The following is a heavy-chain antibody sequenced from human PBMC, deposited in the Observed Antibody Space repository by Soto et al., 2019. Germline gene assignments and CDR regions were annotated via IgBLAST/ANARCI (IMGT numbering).Heavy chain of an antibody. D-gene: IGHD2-15*01. J-gene: IGHJ4*02. CDR1: GFTVSAYW. CDR2: IDRGGTET. CDR3: AREKSVLAAIADY. Sequence: GGSLRLCCAASGFTVSAYWVTWVCMTPGKGLERVANIDRGGTETHYVDSVKGRFTISRDNSEDTLYLQRNTLRAEDTAVYYCAREKSVLAAIADYGGQRTPDTVAS. V-gene: IGHV3-7*01.